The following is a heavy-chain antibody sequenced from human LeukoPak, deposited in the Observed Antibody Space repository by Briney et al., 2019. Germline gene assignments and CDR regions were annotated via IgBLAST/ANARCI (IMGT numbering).Heavy chain of an antibody. J-gene: IGHJ5*02. Sequence: SETLSLTCTVSGGSVSSGSYYWSWIRQPPGKGLEWIGYIYYSGSTNYNPSLKSRVTISVDTSKNQFSLKLSSVTAADTAVYYCARDGRRYDSSGYYRRNWFDPWGQGTLVTVSS. CDR2: IYYSGST. V-gene: IGHV4-61*01. CDR3: ARDGRRYDSSGYYRRNWFDP. CDR1: GGSVSSGSYY. D-gene: IGHD3-22*01.